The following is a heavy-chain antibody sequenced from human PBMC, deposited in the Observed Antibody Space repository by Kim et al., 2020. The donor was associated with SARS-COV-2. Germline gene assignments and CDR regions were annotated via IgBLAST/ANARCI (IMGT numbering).Heavy chain of an antibody. V-gene: IGHV3-21*01. Sequence: GGSLRLSCAASGFTFSSYSMNWVRQAPGKGLEWVASISSSSSYKYYADSVKGRFTISRDNAKNSLYLQMNSLRAEDTAVYYCARGGIGYWGQGTLVTVSS. CDR3: ARGGIGY. CDR1: GFTFSSYS. D-gene: IGHD3-10*01. CDR2: ISSSSSYK. J-gene: IGHJ4*02.